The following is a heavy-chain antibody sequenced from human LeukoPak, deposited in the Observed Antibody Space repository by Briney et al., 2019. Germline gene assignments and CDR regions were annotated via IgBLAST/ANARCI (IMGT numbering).Heavy chain of an antibody. J-gene: IGHJ6*02. CDR3: ARESSGWYNPHYYYGMDV. CDR1: GGSISSGSYY. CDR2: IYTSGST. D-gene: IGHD6-19*01. Sequence: SETLSLTCTVSGGSISSGSYYWSWIRQPAGKGLEWIGRIYTSGSTNYNPSLKSRVTISVDTSKNQFSLKLSSVTAADTAVYYCARESSGWYNPHYYYGMDVWGQGTTVTVSS. V-gene: IGHV4-61*02.